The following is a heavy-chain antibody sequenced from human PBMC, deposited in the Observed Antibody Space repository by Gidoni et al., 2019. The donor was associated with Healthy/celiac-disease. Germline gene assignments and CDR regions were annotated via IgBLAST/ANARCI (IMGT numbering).Heavy chain of an antibody. Sequence: ETLSLTCAVSGYSISSGYYWGWIRQPPGKGLEWIGSIYHSGSTYYNPSLKSRVTISVDTSKNQFSLKLSSVTAADTAVYYCARTPCGGDCYYYYYYGMDVWGQGTTVTVSS. CDR3: ARTPCGGDCYYYYYYGMDV. J-gene: IGHJ6*02. CDR1: GYSISSGYY. V-gene: IGHV4-38-2*01. D-gene: IGHD2-21*02. CDR2: IYHSGST.